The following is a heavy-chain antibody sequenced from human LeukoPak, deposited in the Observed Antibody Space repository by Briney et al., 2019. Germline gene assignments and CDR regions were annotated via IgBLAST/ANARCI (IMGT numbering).Heavy chain of an antibody. CDR1: GGSISSSSYY. CDR3: ARHFGRYSSGNDAFDI. CDR2: IYYSGST. D-gene: IGHD6-19*01. V-gene: IGHV4-39*01. Sequence: PSETLSLTCTVSGGSISSSSYYWGWIRQPPGKGLEWIGSIYYSGSTYYNPSLKSRVTIPVDTSKNQFSLKLSSVTAADTAVYYCARHFGRYSSGNDAFDIWGQGTMVTVSS. J-gene: IGHJ3*02.